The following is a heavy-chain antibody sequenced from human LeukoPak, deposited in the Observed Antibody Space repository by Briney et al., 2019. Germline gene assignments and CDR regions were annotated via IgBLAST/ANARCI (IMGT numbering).Heavy chain of an antibody. D-gene: IGHD5-24*01. CDR2: ISYDGSNK. Sequence: PGGSLRLSCAASGFTFSSYGMHWVRQAPGKGLEWVAVISYDGSNKYYADSVKGRFTISRDNSKNTLYLQMNSLRAEDTAVYYCAKDHRDGYNSYWGQGTLVTVSS. CDR3: AKDHRDGYNSY. V-gene: IGHV3-30*18. J-gene: IGHJ4*02. CDR1: GFTFSSYG.